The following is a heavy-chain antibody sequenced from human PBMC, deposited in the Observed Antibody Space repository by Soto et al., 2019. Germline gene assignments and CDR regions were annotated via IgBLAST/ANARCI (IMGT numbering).Heavy chain of an antibody. V-gene: IGHV3-7*01. J-gene: IGHJ4*02. D-gene: IGHD2-15*01. CDR2: IEEDGSEK. Sequence: PVGSLRLSCAASGFTFSNYWMTWVRQAPGKGLEWVANIEEDGSEKHYVDSVKGRFTISRDNAKNSLYLQMNSLRVEDTAVYFCSRDVVVGAKALNYWGQGALVTVSS. CDR1: GFTFSNYW. CDR3: SRDVVVGAKALNY.